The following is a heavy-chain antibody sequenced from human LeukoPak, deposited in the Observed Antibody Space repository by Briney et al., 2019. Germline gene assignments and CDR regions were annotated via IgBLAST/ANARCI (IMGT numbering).Heavy chain of an antibody. CDR3: AREESGYCSSTSCYRLDV. CDR2: IYSGGST. J-gene: IGHJ6*02. CDR1: GFTVSSNY. V-gene: IGHV3-66*01. D-gene: IGHD2-2*01. Sequence: SGGSLRLSCAASGFTVSSNYMSWVRQAPGKGLEWVSVIYSGGSTYYADSVKGRFTISRDNSKNTLYLQMNSLRAEDTAVYYCAREESGYCSSTSCYRLDVWGQGTTVTVSS.